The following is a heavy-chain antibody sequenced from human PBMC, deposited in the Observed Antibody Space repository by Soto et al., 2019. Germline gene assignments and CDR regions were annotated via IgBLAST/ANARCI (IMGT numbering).Heavy chain of an antibody. J-gene: IGHJ4*02. Sequence: EVQLVESGGVVVQPGGSLRLSCAASGFTFDDYTMHWVRQAPGKGLEWVSLISWAGGSTYYADSVKSRFTISRDNSKNPLYLQMNSLRTEDTALYYCAKDSDEVGAFDHWGQGTPVTV. CDR1: GFTFDDYT. D-gene: IGHD1-26*01. CDR3: AKDSDEVGAFDH. V-gene: IGHV3-43*01. CDR2: ISWAGGST.